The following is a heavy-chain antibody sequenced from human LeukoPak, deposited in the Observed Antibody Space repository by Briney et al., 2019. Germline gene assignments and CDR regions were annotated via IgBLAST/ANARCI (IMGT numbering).Heavy chain of an antibody. J-gene: IGHJ4*02. CDR1: GGTFSSYA. Sequence: SVKVSCKASGGTFSSYAISWVRQAPGQGLEWMGGIIPIFGTANYAQKFQGRVTITADESTSTAYMELSSLRSEDTAVYYCAREGEGAIFGVVIRAFDYWGQGTLVTVSS. CDR3: AREGEGAIFGVVIRAFDY. V-gene: IGHV1-69*13. D-gene: IGHD3-3*01. CDR2: IIPIFGTA.